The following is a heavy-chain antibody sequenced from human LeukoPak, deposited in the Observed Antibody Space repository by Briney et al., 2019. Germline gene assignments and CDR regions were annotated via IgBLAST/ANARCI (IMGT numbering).Heavy chain of an antibody. J-gene: IGHJ5*02. CDR1: GGSISSGGYY. V-gene: IGHV4-30-2*03. CDR3: ARRGFWSGYPWFDP. Sequence: SETLSLTCTVSGGSISSGGYYRSWIRQPPGKGLEWIGYIYHSGSTYYNPSLKSRVTISVDTSKNQFSLKLSSVTAADTAVYYCARRGFWSGYPWFDPWGQGTLVTVSS. D-gene: IGHD3-3*01. CDR2: IYHSGST.